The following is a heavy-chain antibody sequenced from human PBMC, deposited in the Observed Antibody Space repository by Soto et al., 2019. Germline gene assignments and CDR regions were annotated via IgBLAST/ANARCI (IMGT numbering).Heavy chain of an antibody. CDR3: ASSLLVGYGLEGESD. V-gene: IGHV1-18*01. Sequence: QVQLVQSGAEVKKPGASVKVSCKASGYTFTSYGISWVRQAPGQGLEWMGWISAYNGNTNYAQKREGRVTMTTDTSTSRAYMELRSVRSDDTAVYYCASSLLVGYGLEGESDWGQGTLVTVSS. J-gene: IGHJ4*02. CDR1: GYTFTSYG. D-gene: IGHD5-18*01. CDR2: ISAYNGNT.